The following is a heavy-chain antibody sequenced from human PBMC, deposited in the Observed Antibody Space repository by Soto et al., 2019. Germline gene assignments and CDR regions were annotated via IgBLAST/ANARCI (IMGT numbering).Heavy chain of an antibody. V-gene: IGHV1-58*02. J-gene: IGHJ6*03. Sequence: SVKVSCKASGFTFTSSAMQLVRQARGQRLEWIGWIVVGSGNTNYAQKFQERVTITRDMSTSTAYMELSSLRSEDTAVYYCAADGGGQDAWGPYYYYYYMDVWGKGTTVTSP. D-gene: IGHD1-26*01. CDR3: AADGGGQDAWGPYYYYYYMDV. CDR1: GFTFTSSA. CDR2: IVVGSGNT.